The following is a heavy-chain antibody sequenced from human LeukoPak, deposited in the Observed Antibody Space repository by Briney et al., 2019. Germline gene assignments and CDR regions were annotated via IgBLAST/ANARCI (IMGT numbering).Heavy chain of an antibody. CDR1: GGSISPYY. J-gene: IGHJ4*02. D-gene: IGHD5-18*01. CDR2: IYYSGST. V-gene: IGHV4-59*01. Sequence: SETLSLTCTVSGGSISPYYWSWIRQSPGKGLEWIGYIYYSGSTNYNPSLRSRVTISVHTSKNQLSLKLSSVTAADTAVYYCARIVPYNYGYIDYWGQGTLVTVSS. CDR3: ARIVPYNYGYIDY.